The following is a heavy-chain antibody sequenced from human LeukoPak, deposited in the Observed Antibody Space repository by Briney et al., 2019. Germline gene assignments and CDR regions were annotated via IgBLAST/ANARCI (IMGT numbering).Heavy chain of an antibody. V-gene: IGHV3-23*01. CDR3: AKDPPRGYCSGGSCYGGEDY. Sequence: GGSLRLSCAASGFTFSSYAMSWVRQAPGKGLEWVSAISGSGGSTYYADSVKGRFTISRDNSKNTLYLQMNSLRAEDTAVYYCAKDPPRGYCSGGSCYGGEDYWGQGTLVTVSS. CDR1: GFTFSSYA. J-gene: IGHJ4*02. D-gene: IGHD2-15*01. CDR2: ISGSGGST.